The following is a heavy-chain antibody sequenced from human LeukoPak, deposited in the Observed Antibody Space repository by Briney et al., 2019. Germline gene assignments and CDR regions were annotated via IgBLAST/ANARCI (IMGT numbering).Heavy chain of an antibody. V-gene: IGHV3-49*04. J-gene: IGHJ4*02. CDR2: IRSKAYGGTT. CDR1: GFTFSSYG. Sequence: PGGSLRLSCAASGFTFSSYGMHWVRQAPGKGLEWVGFIRSKAYGGTTEYAASVKGRFTISRDDSKSIAYLQMNSLKTEDTAVYYCTSHPIMITFGGANYWGQGTLVTVSS. D-gene: IGHD3-16*01. CDR3: TSHPIMITFGGANY.